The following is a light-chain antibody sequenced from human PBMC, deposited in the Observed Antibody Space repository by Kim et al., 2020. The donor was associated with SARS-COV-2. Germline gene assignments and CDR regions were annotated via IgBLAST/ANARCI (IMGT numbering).Light chain of an antibody. CDR1: QSVNSH. V-gene: IGKV3-15*01. Sequence: SPGDIITLSCRASQSVNSHLAWYQQKPGQDPRLLIYGASTRATGIPVRFSGSGSGTEFTLTISSLQSEDFAVYYCQQYDHWPPYSFGQGTKLEI. CDR3: QQYDHWPPYS. J-gene: IGKJ2*03. CDR2: GAS.